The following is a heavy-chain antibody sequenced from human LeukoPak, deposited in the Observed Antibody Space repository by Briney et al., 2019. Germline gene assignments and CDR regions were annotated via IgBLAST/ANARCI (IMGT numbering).Heavy chain of an antibody. J-gene: IGHJ5*02. V-gene: IGHV1-2*02. D-gene: IGHD6-6*01. CDR1: GYIFTGRY. CDR2: INPSSGDT. CDR3: ARARPIAARHDWFDP. Sequence: ASVKVSCKASGYIFTGRYMHWVRQAPGQGLEWMGWINPSSGDTNYAQKFQGRVTMTRDTSISTAYMELSRLRSDDTAVYYCARARPIAARHDWFDPWGQGTLVTVSS.